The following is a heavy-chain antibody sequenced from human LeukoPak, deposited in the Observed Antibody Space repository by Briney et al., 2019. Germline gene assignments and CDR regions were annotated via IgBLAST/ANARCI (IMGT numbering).Heavy chain of an antibody. J-gene: IGHJ3*02. CDR3: AREVTWGSVGAFDI. CDR2: IYTSGST. Sequence: PSETLSLTCTVSGGSISSYYWSWIRQPAGKGLEWIGRIYTSGSTNYNPSLKSRATMSVDTSKNQFSLKLSSVTAADTAVYYCAREVTWGSVGAFDIWGQGTMVTVSS. D-gene: IGHD7-27*01. V-gene: IGHV4-4*07. CDR1: GGSISSYY.